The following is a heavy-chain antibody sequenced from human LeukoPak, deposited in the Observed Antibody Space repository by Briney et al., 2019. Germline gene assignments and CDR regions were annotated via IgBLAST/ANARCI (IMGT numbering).Heavy chain of an antibody. V-gene: IGHV3-23*01. CDR2: ITGSDGRT. CDR1: GFTFDTYA. CDR3: AKVTWRADMSFDY. J-gene: IGHJ4*02. D-gene: IGHD5-18*01. Sequence: PGGSLRLSCAASGFTFDTYAMSWVRQAPGKGLEWVSSITGSDGRTYYTDSVKGRFTISRDNFENTLCLQMNSLRAEDTAVYYCAKVTWRADMSFDYWGRGTLVTVSS.